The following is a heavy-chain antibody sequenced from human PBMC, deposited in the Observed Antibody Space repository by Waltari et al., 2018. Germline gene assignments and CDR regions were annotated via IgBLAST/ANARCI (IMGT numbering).Heavy chain of an antibody. V-gene: IGHV4-59*01. J-gene: IGHJ5*02. CDR1: GGSISVFY. CDR2: IYYTGST. CDR3: ARGGGGDWEWFDP. D-gene: IGHD2-21*02. Sequence: QVQLPGSGPSLRKLSETLSLICTVSGGSISVFYWSWVRQPPGKGLYWIGYIYYTGSTNFNPALKSRVTMSVDTSKNQFSLKLSSVTAADTAFYDWARGGGGDWEWFDPWGQGTLVTVSS.